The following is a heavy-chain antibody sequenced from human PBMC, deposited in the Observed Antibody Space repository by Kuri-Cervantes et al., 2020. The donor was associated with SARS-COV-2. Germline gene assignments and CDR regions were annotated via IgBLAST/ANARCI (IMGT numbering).Heavy chain of an antibody. V-gene: IGHV1-69*13. CDR2: IIPMFDTA. Sequence: SVKVSCKASGYTFTSYGISWVRQAPGQGLEWMGWIIPMFDTADYAPKFQGRVTVTADESTRTVYLEMSSLRSDDTAVYYCARGGMYSSGSPGYWGQGTLVTVSS. CDR3: ARGGMYSSGSPGY. D-gene: IGHD6-19*01. CDR1: GYTFTSYG. J-gene: IGHJ4*02.